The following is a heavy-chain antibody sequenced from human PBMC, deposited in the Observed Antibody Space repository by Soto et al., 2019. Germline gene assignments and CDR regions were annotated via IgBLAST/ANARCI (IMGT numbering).Heavy chain of an antibody. CDR2: IYYSGST. D-gene: IGHD2-21*02. CDR3: ARDPSMKGGGNSVFDY. Sequence: SETLSLTCTVSGGSISSDDYYWSWIRQPPGKGLEWIGYIYYSGSTYYNPSLKSRVTISVDTSKNQFSLKLSSVTAADTAVYYCARDPSMKGGGNSVFDYWGQGTLVTVSS. CDR1: GGSISSDDYY. V-gene: IGHV4-30-4*01. J-gene: IGHJ4*02.